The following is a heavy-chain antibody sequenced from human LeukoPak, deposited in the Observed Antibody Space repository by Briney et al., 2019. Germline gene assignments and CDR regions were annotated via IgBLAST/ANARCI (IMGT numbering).Heavy chain of an antibody. CDR1: GLISSNYW. Sequence: PGGSLRLSCEASGLISSNYWMTWVRQAPGKGLERVANINQDGSQKYYVDSVRGRFSVSRDNAKNSLYLQVNSLRVEDTAMYFCAREGHGDYHIWGQGTMVTVSS. CDR3: AREGHGDYHI. V-gene: IGHV3-7*01. D-gene: IGHD4-17*01. CDR2: INQDGSQK. J-gene: IGHJ3*02.